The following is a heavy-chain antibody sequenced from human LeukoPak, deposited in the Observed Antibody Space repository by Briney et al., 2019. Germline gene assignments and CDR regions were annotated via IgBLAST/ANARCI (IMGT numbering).Heavy chain of an antibody. Sequence: GGSLRLSCAVSGFTFSSYAMSWVRQAPGTGLEWVSAISGSGGSTYYAASVKGRFTISRDNSKNTLYLQMNSLRAEDTAVYYCAKDFEDFDYWGQGTLVTVSS. J-gene: IGHJ4*02. CDR1: GFTFSSYA. CDR2: ISGSGGST. V-gene: IGHV3-23*01. CDR3: AKDFEDFDY.